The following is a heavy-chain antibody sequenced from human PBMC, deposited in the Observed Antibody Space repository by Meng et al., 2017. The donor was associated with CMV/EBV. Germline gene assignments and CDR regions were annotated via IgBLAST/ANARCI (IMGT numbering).Heavy chain of an antibody. CDR1: SYTFTSYG. V-gene: IGHV1-18*01. CDR3: ARDLAAAATGYFQH. D-gene: IGHD6-13*01. J-gene: IGHJ1*01. CDR2: ISAYNGNT. Sequence: ASVKVSCKASSYTFTSYGISWVRQAPGQGLEWMGWISAYNGNTNYAQKLQGRVTMTTDTSTSTAYMELRSLRSDDTAVYYCARDLAAAATGYFQHWGQGTLVTVSS.